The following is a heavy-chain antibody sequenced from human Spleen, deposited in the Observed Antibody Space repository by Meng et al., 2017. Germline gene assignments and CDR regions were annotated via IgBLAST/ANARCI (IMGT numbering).Heavy chain of an antibody. CDR3: ARDEDISAAGKLFGDY. CDR2: INPKSGDT. V-gene: IGHV1-2*06. Sequence: QGELGRAGGDVKQPQASVKVSCRASGSPFPDYWLNWVRRAPGQGLDWMGRINPKSGDTHYAQRFQGRVTMTGDTSISTAYMELSGLRSDDTAMYYCARDEDISAAGKLFGDYWGQGTLVTVSS. D-gene: IGHD6-13*01. CDR1: GSPFPDYW. J-gene: IGHJ4*02.